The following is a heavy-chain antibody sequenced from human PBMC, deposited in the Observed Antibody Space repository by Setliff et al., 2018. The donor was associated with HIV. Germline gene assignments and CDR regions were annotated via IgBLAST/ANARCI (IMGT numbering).Heavy chain of an antibody. CDR3: ARDPLLFLEWLSPGYPFDY. CDR2: INHSGST. D-gene: IGHD3-3*01. CDR1: GGSLSGYY. J-gene: IGHJ4*02. V-gene: IGHV4-34*01. Sequence: PSETLSLTCAVYGGSLSGYYWSWIRQPPGKGLEWFGEINHSGSTNYNPSLKSRVTISVDTSKNQFSLKLSSATAADTAVYYCARDPLLFLEWLSPGYPFDYWGQGTLVTVSS.